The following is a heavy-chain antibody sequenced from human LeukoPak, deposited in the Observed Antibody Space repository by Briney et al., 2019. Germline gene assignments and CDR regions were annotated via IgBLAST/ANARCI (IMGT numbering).Heavy chain of an antibody. Sequence: PSETLSLTCNVSGGSFRSYYWTWIRQPTGKALECIAYIYYSGSTNYNPSLKSRVTISLDTSQNQFSLKLSSVTAADTAVYYCARAHSYSGFAEADYWGQGTLVTVSS. CDR1: GGSFRSYY. D-gene: IGHD5-12*01. CDR3: ARAHSYSGFAEADY. V-gene: IGHV4-59*01. J-gene: IGHJ4*02. CDR2: IYYSGST.